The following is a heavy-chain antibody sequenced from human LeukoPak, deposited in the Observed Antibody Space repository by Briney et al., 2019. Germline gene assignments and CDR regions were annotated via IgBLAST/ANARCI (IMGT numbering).Heavy chain of an antibody. CDR2: ISSSGSTI. Sequence: GWSLRLSCASSGFTFRSYEMNWVRQAPGKGLEWVSYISSSGSTIYYADSVKSRFTISRDNAKNTLYLQMNSLRAEDTAVYYCAGSYDSTDYWGQGTLVTVSS. J-gene: IGHJ4*02. V-gene: IGHV3-48*03. CDR1: GFTFRSYE. D-gene: IGHD3-22*01. CDR3: AGSYDSTDY.